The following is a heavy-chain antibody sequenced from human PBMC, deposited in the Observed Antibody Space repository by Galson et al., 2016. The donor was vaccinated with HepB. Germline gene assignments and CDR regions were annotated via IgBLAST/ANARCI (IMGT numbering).Heavy chain of an antibody. Sequence: SLRLSCAASGFTFSTYGMHWVRQAPGKGLDWVAVISYDGSNKYYADSVKGRFTISRDNSKNTLYLQMNGLRAEDTAVYYCAKDHGHSYGYLAYWDQGTLVTVSS. CDR1: GFTFSTYG. J-gene: IGHJ4*02. CDR2: ISYDGSNK. V-gene: IGHV3-30*18. D-gene: IGHD5-18*01. CDR3: AKDHGHSYGYLAY.